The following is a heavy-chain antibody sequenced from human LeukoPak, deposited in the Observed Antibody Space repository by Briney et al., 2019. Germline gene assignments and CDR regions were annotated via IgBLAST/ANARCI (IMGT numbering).Heavy chain of an antibody. CDR1: GFTFSSYW. CDR3: ARGGGLDV. J-gene: IGHJ6*02. D-gene: IGHD3-16*01. CDR2: IKQHGSEK. Sequence: GGSLRLSCAASGFTFSSYWMSWVRQAPGKGLEWVANIKQHGSEKYYVDSVKGRFTISRDNAKNSLYLQMSNLRAEDTAVYFCARGGGLDVWGQGATVTVSS. V-gene: IGHV3-7*03.